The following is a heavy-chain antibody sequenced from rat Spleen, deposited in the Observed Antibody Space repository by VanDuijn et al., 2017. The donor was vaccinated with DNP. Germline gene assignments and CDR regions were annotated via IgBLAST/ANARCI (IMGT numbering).Heavy chain of an antibody. D-gene: IGHD1-10*01. CDR3: ARHDNFDWFAY. V-gene: IGHV5-46*01. CDR1: GFTFSSFP. CDR2: ISTSGGST. Sequence: EVQLVESGGGLVQPGRSMKLSCAASGFTFSSFPMAWVRQAPTKGLAWVATISTSGGSTYFGDSVKGRFTISRDNAKSTLYLQMNSLRSEDTATYYCARHDNFDWFAYWGQGTLVTVSS. J-gene: IGHJ3*01.